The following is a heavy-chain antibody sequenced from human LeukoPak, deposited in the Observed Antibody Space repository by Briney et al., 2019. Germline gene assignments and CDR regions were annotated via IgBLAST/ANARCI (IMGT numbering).Heavy chain of an antibody. J-gene: IGHJ3*02. CDR2: IYHSGST. D-gene: IGHD1-7*01. CDR1: GGSISGGGYY. Sequence: PSETLSLTCTVSGGSISGGGYYWSWIRQPPGKGLEWIGYIYHSGSTYYNPSLKSRVTISVDRSKNQFSLKLSSVTAADTAVYYCARLELLSAFDIWGQGTMVTVSS. V-gene: IGHV4-30-2*01. CDR3: ARLELLSAFDI.